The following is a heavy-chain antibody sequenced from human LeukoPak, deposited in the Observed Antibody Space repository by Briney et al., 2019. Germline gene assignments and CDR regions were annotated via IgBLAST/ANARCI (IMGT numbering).Heavy chain of an antibody. V-gene: IGHV4-4*09. CDR1: GGSISSYY. CDR2: IYTSGST. Sequence: SETLSLTCTVSGGSISSYYWSWIRQPPGKGLEWIGYIYTSGSTNYNPSLKSRVTISVDTSKNQCSLNLSSVTAADTAVYYRARRIAARPGGFDYYYYMDVWGKGTTVTVSS. D-gene: IGHD6-6*01. CDR3: ARRIAARPGGFDYYYYMDV. J-gene: IGHJ6*03.